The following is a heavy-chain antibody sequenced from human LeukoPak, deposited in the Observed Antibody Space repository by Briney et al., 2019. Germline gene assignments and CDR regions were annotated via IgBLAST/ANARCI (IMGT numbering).Heavy chain of an antibody. J-gene: IGHJ4*02. Sequence: PDRSLRLSCAASGFTFDDYAMHWVRQAPGKGLEWLSGISWNSGSIGYADSVKGRFTIARDNAKNSLYLQMNSLRAEDMALYYCAKSICRSTSCYLGYWGQRTLVTVSS. CDR1: GFTFDDYA. CDR3: AKSICRSTSCYLGY. D-gene: IGHD2-2*01. CDR2: ISWNSGSI. V-gene: IGHV3-9*03.